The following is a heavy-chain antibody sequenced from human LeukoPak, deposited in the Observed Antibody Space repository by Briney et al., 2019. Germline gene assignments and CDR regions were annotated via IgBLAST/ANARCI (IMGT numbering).Heavy chain of an antibody. D-gene: IGHD1-26*01. CDR1: GGSISSYY. V-gene: IGHV4-59*04. Sequence: SETLSLTCTVSGGSISSYYWSWIRQPPGKGLEWIGSIYHSGSTYYNPSLKSRVTISVDTSKNQFSLKLSSVTAADTAVYYCVSVVASGRAYFDYWGQGTLVTVSS. J-gene: IGHJ4*02. CDR3: VSVVASGRAYFDY. CDR2: IYHSGST.